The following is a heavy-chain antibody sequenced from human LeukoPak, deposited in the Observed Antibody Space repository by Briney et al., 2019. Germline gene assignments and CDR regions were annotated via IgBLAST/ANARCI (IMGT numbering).Heavy chain of an antibody. J-gene: IGHJ6*03. CDR3: AREGSSWYFYYMDV. CDR1: GFTFSSYS. D-gene: IGHD6-13*01. CDR2: ISSSSSTI. Sequence: PGGSLRLSCAASGFTFSSYSMNWVRQAPGKGLEWVSYISSSSSTIYYADSVKGRFTISRDSAKNSLYLQMNSLRAEDTAVYYCAREGSSWYFYYMDVWGKGTTVTVSS. V-gene: IGHV3-48*01.